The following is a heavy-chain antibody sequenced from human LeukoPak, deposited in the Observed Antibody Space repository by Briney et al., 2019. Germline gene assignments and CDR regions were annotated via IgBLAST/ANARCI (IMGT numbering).Heavy chain of an antibody. J-gene: IGHJ4*02. Sequence: GGSLRLSCTASGFAFDEHGMSWVRQVPGKGLEWFSGINWSGGSTGHADPLRGRFTISRDNAKNSLYLQMDSLRAEDTALYYCARAPITSPFYFDYWGQGTLVTVSS. D-gene: IGHD2-2*01. CDR1: GFAFDEHG. CDR2: INWSGGST. CDR3: ARAPITSPFYFDY. V-gene: IGHV3-20*04.